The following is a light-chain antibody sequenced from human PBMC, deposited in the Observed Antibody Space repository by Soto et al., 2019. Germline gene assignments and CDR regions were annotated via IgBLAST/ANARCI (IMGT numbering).Light chain of an antibody. J-gene: IGKJ4*01. Sequence: ILLSQSPATRSLSPGERATLSCRASQTVSSSLAWYQQKPGKAPRLLIYEASNRATGIPARFSGSGSGADFTLTISSLEPEDFALYYCQQHSNWPLTFGGGTKVDIK. CDR1: QTVSSS. V-gene: IGKV3-11*01. CDR2: EAS. CDR3: QQHSNWPLT.